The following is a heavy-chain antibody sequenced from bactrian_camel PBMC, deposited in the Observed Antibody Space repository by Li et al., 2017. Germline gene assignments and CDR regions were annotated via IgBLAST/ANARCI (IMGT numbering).Heavy chain of an antibody. D-gene: IGHD6*01. CDR1: GFTFNNYG. CDR3: AKVGDGGGWTEYNY. V-gene: IGHV3-2*01. Sequence: HVQLVESGGGLVQPGGSLRLSCAASGFTFNNYGMSWVRQAPGKGLEWVSTIYNDGSNTRYADSVKGRFTVSRDNAKNTVYLQLNSLKTEDMAMYYCAKVGDGGGWTEYNYWGQGTQVTVS. CDR2: IYNDGSNT. J-gene: IGHJ4*01.